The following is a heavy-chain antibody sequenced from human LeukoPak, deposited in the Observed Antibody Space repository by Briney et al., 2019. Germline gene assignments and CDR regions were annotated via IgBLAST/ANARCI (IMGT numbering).Heavy chain of an antibody. CDR2: IYSSGTT. V-gene: IGHV4-31*03. CDR3: ARAAQNWNNAPYFDF. D-gene: IGHD1-1*01. CDR1: GGSVSSGDYY. Sequence: SQTLSLTCTVSGGSVSSGDYYWSWLRQHPGKGLGWIGYIYSSGTTYYNPSLKSRLTISVDTSKNQFSLKLSSVTAADTAVYYCARAAQNWNNAPYFDFWGQETLVTVSS. J-gene: IGHJ4*02.